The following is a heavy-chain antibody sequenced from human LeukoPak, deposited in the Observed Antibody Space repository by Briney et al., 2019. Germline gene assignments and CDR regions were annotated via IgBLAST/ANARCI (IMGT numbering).Heavy chain of an antibody. J-gene: IGHJ4*02. CDR1: GYTFTSYW. D-gene: IGHD5-18*01. Sequence: GESLKIFCKGSGYTFTSYWIGWVRQMPRKGLEWMGIIYPGDSDTRYSPSFQGQVTISSDKSISTAYLQWSSLKASDTAMYYCAKSNGYTYGYDWGQGDLVTVSS. CDR2: IYPGDSDT. CDR3: AKSNGYTYGYD. V-gene: IGHV5-51*01.